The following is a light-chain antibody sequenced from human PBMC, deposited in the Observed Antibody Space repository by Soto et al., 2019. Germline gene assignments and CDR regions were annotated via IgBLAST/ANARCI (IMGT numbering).Light chain of an antibody. J-gene: IGKJ1*01. Sequence: EIGLTHSPGTLSSSPGERTTLSCMASQSVSSNSLAWYQQKPGQTPRRLIYGQSSRATGIPDSLSGSESGTDFNLSISRLEPKNFVLYYCQLYGGSPPCEFGQGTKVEVK. CDR2: GQS. CDR3: QLYGGSPPCE. V-gene: IGKV3-20*01. CDR1: QSVSSNS.